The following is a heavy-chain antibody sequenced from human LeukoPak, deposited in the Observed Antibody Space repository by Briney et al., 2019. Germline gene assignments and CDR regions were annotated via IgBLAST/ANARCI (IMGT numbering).Heavy chain of an antibody. V-gene: IGHV1-3*04. Sequence: ASVTVTFMSSGYTFTNCALHWVRPARGQRLEGMGWIKTGNSNTKYSQKFQGTVTIARDTSTSTAYIVLTSLGSEDTAVYYCAREAFGTSRPSDYWGQGALVTVSS. CDR3: AREAFGTSRPSDY. CDR2: IKTGNSNT. D-gene: IGHD2-2*01. J-gene: IGHJ4*02. CDR1: GYTFTNCA.